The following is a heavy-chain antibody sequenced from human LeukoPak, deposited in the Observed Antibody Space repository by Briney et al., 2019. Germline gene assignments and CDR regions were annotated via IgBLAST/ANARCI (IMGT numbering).Heavy chain of an antibody. CDR1: GFTFSGSA. D-gene: IGHD6-13*01. CDR3: TRSEFVAAAGGNWFDP. V-gene: IGHV3-73*01. J-gene: IGHJ5*02. Sequence: PGGSLRLSCAASGFTFSGSAMNWVRQAPGKGLEWVGRIRSKANSYATAYGASVKGRFSISRDDSKNTAYLQMNSLETEDTAVYYCTRSEFVAAAGGNWFDPWGQGTLVTVSS. CDR2: IRSKANSYAT.